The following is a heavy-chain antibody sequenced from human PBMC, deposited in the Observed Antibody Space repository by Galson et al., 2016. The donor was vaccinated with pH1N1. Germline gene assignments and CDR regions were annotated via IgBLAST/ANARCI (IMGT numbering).Heavy chain of an antibody. CDR2: IRGKRFGQTT. Sequence: SLRLSCAASGFTFDDYYFMWIRQAPDRGLEWVSFIRGKRFGQTTEHAASVKGRFTISRDDSKNTAYLQMNSLKADDTAIYYCTSLRFGHNWFDPWGQGSLVIVS. V-gene: IGHV3-49*03. CDR3: TSLRFGHNWFDP. CDR1: GFTFDDYY. J-gene: IGHJ5*02. D-gene: IGHD3-10*01.